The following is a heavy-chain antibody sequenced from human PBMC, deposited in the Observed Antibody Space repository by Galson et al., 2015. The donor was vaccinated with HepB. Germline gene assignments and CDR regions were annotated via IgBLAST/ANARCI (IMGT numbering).Heavy chain of an antibody. CDR2: INPSDGST. CDR3: ATGTLTDNSKGHFNWFDP. D-gene: IGHD1-20*01. V-gene: IGHV1-46*04. Sequence: SVKVSCKASGYTFTSYYMHWVRQAPGQGLEWMGIINPSDGSTSHAQKLQGRVTMTRDTSTSTVYMELSSLRSVDTAVYYCATGTLTDNSKGHFNWFDPWGQGTLVTVSS. CDR1: GYTFTSYY. J-gene: IGHJ5*02.